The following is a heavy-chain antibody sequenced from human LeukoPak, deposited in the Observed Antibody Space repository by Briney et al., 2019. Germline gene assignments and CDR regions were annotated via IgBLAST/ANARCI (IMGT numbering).Heavy chain of an antibody. CDR3: ARAPGGYVWGSYRLSYYFDY. D-gene: IGHD3-16*02. CDR1: GFTFSSYA. CDR2: ISYDGSNK. Sequence: GGSLRLSCAASGFTFSSYAMHWVRQAPGKGLEWVAVISYDGSNKYYADSVKGRFTISRDNSKNTLYLQMNSLRAEDTAVYYCARAPGGYVWGSYRLSYYFDYWGQGTLVTVSS. V-gene: IGHV3-30*04. J-gene: IGHJ4*02.